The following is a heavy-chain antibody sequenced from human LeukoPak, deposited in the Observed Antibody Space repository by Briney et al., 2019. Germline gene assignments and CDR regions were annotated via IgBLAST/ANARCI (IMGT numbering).Heavy chain of an antibody. CDR1: GYSISSGYY. CDR2: IYHSGST. CDR3: ARDRGLDY. J-gene: IGHJ4*02. V-gene: IGHV4-38-2*02. Sequence: SETLSLTCTVSGYSISSGYYWGWIRQPPGKGLEWIGSIYHSGSTYYNPSLKSRVTISVDTSKNQFSLKLSSVTAADTAVYYCARDRGLDYWGQGTLVTVSS.